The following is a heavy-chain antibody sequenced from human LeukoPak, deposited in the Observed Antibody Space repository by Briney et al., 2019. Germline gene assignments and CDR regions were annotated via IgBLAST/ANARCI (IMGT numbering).Heavy chain of an antibody. J-gene: IGHJ5*02. CDR3: ARDFIGNGDYFSSWFDP. CDR1: GYTFTGYY. Sequence: ASVKVSCKASGYTFTGYYMHWVRQAPGQGLEWMGWINPNSGGTNYAQKFQGRVTMTRDTSISTAYMELSRLRSDETAVYYCARDFIGNGDYFSSWFDPWGQGTLVTVSS. V-gene: IGHV1-2*02. D-gene: IGHD4-17*01. CDR2: INPNSGGT.